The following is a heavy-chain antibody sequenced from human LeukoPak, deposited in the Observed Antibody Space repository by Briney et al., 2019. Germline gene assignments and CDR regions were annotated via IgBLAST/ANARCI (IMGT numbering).Heavy chain of an antibody. CDR1: GYTFTSHG. J-gene: IGHJ4*02. CDR3: ARDNPRGTFYFDY. CDR2: ISGYNGNS. D-gene: IGHD3-16*01. Sequence: ASVKVSCKTSGYTFTSHGISWVRLAPGQGLEWMGWISGYNGNSNYAQMFQGRVTMTADTSTSTAYMEVRSLTADDTALYYCARDNPRGTFYFDYWGQETLVTVSS. V-gene: IGHV1-18*01.